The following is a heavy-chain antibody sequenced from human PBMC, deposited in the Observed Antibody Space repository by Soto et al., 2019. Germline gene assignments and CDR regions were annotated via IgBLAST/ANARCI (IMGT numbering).Heavy chain of an antibody. D-gene: IGHD5-12*01. Sequence: SETLSLTCTVSGGSISSYYWSWIRQPPGKGLEWIGYIYYSGSTNYNPSLKSRVTISVDTSKNQFSLKASDTAMYYCASSRLSGYDDWFDPWGQGTLVTVSS. CDR1: GGSISSYY. V-gene: IGHV4-59*12. CDR2: IYYSGST. J-gene: IGHJ5*02. CDR3: ASSRLSGYDDWFDP.